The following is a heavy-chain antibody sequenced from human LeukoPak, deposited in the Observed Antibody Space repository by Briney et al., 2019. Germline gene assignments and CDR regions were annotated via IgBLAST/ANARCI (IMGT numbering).Heavy chain of an antibody. J-gene: IGHJ4*02. V-gene: IGHV3-23*01. CDR3: AKGDGDYHPFDY. Sequence: GGSLRLSCAASGFTFSNHGMNWVRQAPGKGLEWVSAISGSGPSTYYADSVKGRFTISRDNSKNTLYLQMNSLRAEDTAVYYCAKGDGDYHPFDYWGQGTPVTVSS. CDR1: GFTFSNHG. CDR2: ISGSGPST. D-gene: IGHD4-17*01.